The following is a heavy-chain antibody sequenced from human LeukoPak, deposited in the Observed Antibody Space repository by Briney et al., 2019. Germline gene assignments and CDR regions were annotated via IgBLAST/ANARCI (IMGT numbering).Heavy chain of an antibody. CDR3: ARTSYGSGSFENWFDP. CDR2: IIPIFGTA. Sequence: GSSGKVSCKASGGTFSSYAISWVGQAPGQELEWMGGIIPIFGTANYAQKFQGRVTITADESTSTAYMELSSLRSEDTAVYYCARTSYGSGSFENWFDPWGQGTLVTVSS. J-gene: IGHJ5*02. CDR1: GGTFSSYA. V-gene: IGHV1-69*01. D-gene: IGHD3-10*01.